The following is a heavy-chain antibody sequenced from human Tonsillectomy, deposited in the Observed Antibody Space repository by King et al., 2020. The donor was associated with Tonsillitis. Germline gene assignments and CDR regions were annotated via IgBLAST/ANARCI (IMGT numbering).Heavy chain of an antibody. CDR3: ARGEEDDEDDVTRYYYGMDV. J-gene: IGHJ6*02. Sequence: QLVQSGAEVKKPGASVKVSCKASGYTFTRYPMHWVRQAPGQRLEWMGWINADNGNTKYSQKFHDRLTITRDTSASTAYMELSGLRSEDTAVYYCARGEEDDEDDVTRYYYGMDVWGQGTTVTV. CDR2: INADNGNT. V-gene: IGHV1-3*01. CDR1: GYTFTRYP. D-gene: IGHD4-17*01.